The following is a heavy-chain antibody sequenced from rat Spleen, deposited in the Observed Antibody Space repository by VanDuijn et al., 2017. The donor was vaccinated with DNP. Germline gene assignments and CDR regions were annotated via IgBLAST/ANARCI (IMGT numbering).Heavy chain of an antibody. Sequence: EEQLVESGGGLVQPGRSLKLSCAASGFTFNDYNMVWVRQAPKKGLEWVATISYDGSRTYYRDSVKGRFTISRDNAKSTLYLQMDSLTSEDTATYYCARPDYWGQGVIVTVSS. CDR1: GFTFNDYN. V-gene: IGHV5-7*01. CDR2: ISYDGSRT. J-gene: IGHJ2*01. CDR3: ARPDY.